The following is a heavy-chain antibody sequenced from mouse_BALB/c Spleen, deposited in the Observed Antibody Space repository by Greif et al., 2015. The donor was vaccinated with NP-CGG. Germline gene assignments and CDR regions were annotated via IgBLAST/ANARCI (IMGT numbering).Heavy chain of an antibody. J-gene: IGHJ4*01. Sequence: VQLQQSGPGLVQPSQSLSITCTVSGFSLTSYGVHWVRQPPGKGLEWLGVIWSGGSTDYNAAFISRLSISKDNSKSQVFFKMNSLQADDTAIYYCARGLGDYAMDYWGQGTSVTVSS. D-gene: IGHD3-3*01. CDR1: GFSLTSYG. V-gene: IGHV2-4*02. CDR2: IWSGGST. CDR3: ARGLGDYAMDY.